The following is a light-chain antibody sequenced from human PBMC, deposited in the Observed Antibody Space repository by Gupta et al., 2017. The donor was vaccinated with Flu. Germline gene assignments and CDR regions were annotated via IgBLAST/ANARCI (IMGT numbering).Light chain of an antibody. Sequence: VTISCTGTSSDVGCFNYVSWYQQHPGKVPTLMIYEVSQRPAGVPDRFSGSKSGYTASLTVTGLQAEDEADYYCGSYAGSDKDVFGTGTKVTVL. CDR3: GSYAGSDKDV. CDR1: SSDVGCFNY. J-gene: IGLJ1*01. V-gene: IGLV2-8*01. CDR2: EVS.